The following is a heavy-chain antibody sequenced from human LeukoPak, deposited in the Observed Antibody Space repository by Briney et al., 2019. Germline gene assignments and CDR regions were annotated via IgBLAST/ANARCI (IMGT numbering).Heavy chain of an antibody. CDR3: ATSGGTLGPTNYFAY. CDR2: VHLSGRT. D-gene: IGHD3-16*01. CDR1: GGSISSTNW. V-gene: IGHV4-4*02. Sequence: SGTLSLTCGVSGGSISSTNWWTWVRQPPGEGLEWIGEVHLSGRTNYNPSLESRVTMSVDMSENHISLKLTSVTAADTAVYYCATSGGTLGPTNYFAYWGQGTLVTVSS. J-gene: IGHJ4*02.